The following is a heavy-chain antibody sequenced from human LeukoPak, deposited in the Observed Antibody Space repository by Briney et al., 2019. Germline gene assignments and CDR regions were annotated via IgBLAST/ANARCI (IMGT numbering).Heavy chain of an antibody. J-gene: IGHJ4*02. CDR1: GGSISTYY. Sequence: SETLSLTCTVSGGSISTYYWNWIRQPAGRGLEWIGRVYTTGNTNYNPSLKSRVTVSVDTSKNQFSLQLTSVTAADTAVYYCARAGDYVGCFDYWGQGTPVTVSS. D-gene: IGHD4-17*01. CDR2: VYTTGNT. V-gene: IGHV4-4*07. CDR3: ARAGDYVGCFDY.